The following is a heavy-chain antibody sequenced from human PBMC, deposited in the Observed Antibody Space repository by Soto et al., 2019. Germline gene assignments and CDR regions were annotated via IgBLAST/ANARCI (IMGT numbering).Heavy chain of an antibody. CDR1: GGSFSGYY. CDR3: ARGRVGRHYYYGMDV. Sequence: KTSETLSLTCGVYGGSFSGYYWSWIRQPPGKGLEWIGEINHSGSTKDNPSLKSRVTISVDTSKNQCSLKLSSVTAADTGVYYCARGRVGRHYYYGMDVWGQGTTVTVSS. J-gene: IGHJ6*02. V-gene: IGHV4-34*01. CDR2: INHSGST.